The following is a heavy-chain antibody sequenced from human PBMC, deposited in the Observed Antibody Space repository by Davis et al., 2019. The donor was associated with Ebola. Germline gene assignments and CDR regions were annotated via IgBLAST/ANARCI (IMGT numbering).Heavy chain of an antibody. CDR1: GFTFSSYG. CDR3: ARDLVGYCSGGSCYVLYYGMDV. V-gene: IGHV3-33*01. CDR2: IWYDGSNK. Sequence: GESLKISCAASGFTFSSYGMHWVRQAPGKGLEWVAVIWYDGSNKYYADSVKGRFTISRDNSKNTLYLQMNSLRAEDTAVYYCARDLVGYCSGGSCYVLYYGMDVWGQGTTVTVSS. J-gene: IGHJ6*02. D-gene: IGHD2-15*01.